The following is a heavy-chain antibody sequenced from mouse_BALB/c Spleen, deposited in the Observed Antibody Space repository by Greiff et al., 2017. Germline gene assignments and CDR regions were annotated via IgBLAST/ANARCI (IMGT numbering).Heavy chain of an antibody. J-gene: IGHJ2*02. CDR2: IYPGDGDT. D-gene: IGHD3-2*02. Sequence: QVQLQQSGAELARPGASVKLSCKASGYTFTSYWMQWVKQRPGQGLEWIGAIYPGDGDTRYTQKFKGKATLTADKSSSKAYMQLISLASEDSAVYYCASEAGGFDDWGQGTSLTVSS. CDR3: ASEAGGFDD. V-gene: IGHV1-87*01. CDR1: GYTFTSYW.